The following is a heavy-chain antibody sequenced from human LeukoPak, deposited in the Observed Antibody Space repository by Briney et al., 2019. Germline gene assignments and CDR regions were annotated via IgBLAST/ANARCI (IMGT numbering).Heavy chain of an antibody. D-gene: IGHD3-22*01. CDR2: IYYSGST. V-gene: IGHV4-30-4*08. J-gene: IGHJ4*02. CDR3: ARVGAYYYDSSGYYHRASYYFDY. Sequence: SETLSLTCTVSGGSISSGDYYWSWIRQPPGKGLEWIGYIYYSGSTYHNPSLKSRVTISVDTSKNQFSLKLSSVTAADTAVYYCARVGAYYYDSSGYYHRASYYFDYWGQGTLVTVSS. CDR1: GGSISSGDYY.